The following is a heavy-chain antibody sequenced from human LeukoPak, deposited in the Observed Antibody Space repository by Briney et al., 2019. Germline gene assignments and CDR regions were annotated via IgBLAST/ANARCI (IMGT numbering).Heavy chain of an antibody. CDR2: IIPIFGTA. J-gene: IGHJ1*01. Sequence: SVKVSCKXSGGTFSSYAISWVRQAPRQGLEWMGGIIPIFGTANYSQKFQGRVTITADESTSTAYMELSSLRSEDTAVYYCARSYDSSGYREYFQHWGQGTLVTVSS. CDR1: GGTFSSYA. V-gene: IGHV1-69*13. CDR3: ARSYDSSGYREYFQH. D-gene: IGHD3-22*01.